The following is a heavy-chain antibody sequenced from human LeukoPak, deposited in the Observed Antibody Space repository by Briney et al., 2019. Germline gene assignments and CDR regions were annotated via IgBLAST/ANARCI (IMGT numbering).Heavy chain of an antibody. J-gene: IGHJ4*02. V-gene: IGHV3-23*01. CDR2: ITGSGGTT. D-gene: IGHD2/OR15-2a*01. CDR3: AKDQTFYSWGAGVYFDY. Sequence: GGSLRLSCVASGFTFSSYAMSWVRQAPGKGLEWVSAITGSGGTTYYADSVKGRFTISRDNSKNTLYLQMNSLRAEDTAVYYCAKDQTFYSWGAGVYFDYWGQGTLITVSS. CDR1: GFTFSSYA.